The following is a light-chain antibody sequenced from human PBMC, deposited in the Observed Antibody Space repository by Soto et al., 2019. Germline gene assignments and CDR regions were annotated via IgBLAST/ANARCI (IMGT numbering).Light chain of an antibody. CDR3: QQYGSSPWT. J-gene: IGKJ1*01. CDR1: QSVSSSY. V-gene: IGKV3-20*01. CDR2: GAS. Sequence: EIVLTQSPGTLSLSPGERVTLSCSASQSVSSSYLAWYQQKPGQAPRLLIYGASSRATGIPDRFSGSGSGTDLTLTISRLEPEDFAVYYCQQYGSSPWTFGQWTKVDI.